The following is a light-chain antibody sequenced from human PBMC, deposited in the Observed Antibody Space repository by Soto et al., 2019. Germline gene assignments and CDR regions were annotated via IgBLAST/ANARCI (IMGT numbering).Light chain of an antibody. J-gene: IGKJ5*01. CDR1: QSVSSN. V-gene: IGKV3-15*01. CDR3: QQYYNWPPIT. Sequence: EIVMTQSPATLSVSPGERATLSCRASQSVSSNLAWYQQKPGQAPRLLIYGASTRATGIPARFSGSGSGTEFTPTISSLQSEDVAVYYCQQYYNWPPITFGQGTRLEIK. CDR2: GAS.